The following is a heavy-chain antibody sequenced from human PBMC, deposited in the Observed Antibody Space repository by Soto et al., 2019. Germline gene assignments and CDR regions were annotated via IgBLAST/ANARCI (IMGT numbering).Heavy chain of an antibody. CDR3: ARVGSGSWYYYYYGMDV. V-gene: IGHV1-69*13. CDR1: GGTFSSYA. Sequence: SVKVSCKASGGTFSSYAISWVRQAPGQGLEWMGGIIPIFGTANYAQKFQGRVTITADESTSTAYMELSSLRSEDTAVYYCARVGSGSWYYYYYGMDVWGQGTTVTVSS. CDR2: IIPIFGTA. J-gene: IGHJ6*02. D-gene: IGHD6-13*01.